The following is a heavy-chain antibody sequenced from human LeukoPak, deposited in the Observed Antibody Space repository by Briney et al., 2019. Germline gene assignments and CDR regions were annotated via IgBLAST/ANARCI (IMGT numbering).Heavy chain of an antibody. CDR2: IYWDDDE. CDR1: GFSLATNGVG. D-gene: IGHD2-21*01. J-gene: IGHJ4*02. Sequence: SGPTLVNPTQTLTLTCTFSGFSLATNGVGVSWIRQPPGKALEWLALIYWDDDERYSPSLTYRLTITKDTSKNQVVLTMTNMDPVDTATYYCAHRPGRGIPAAHWGQGTLVSVSS. CDR3: AHRPGRGIPAAH. V-gene: IGHV2-5*02.